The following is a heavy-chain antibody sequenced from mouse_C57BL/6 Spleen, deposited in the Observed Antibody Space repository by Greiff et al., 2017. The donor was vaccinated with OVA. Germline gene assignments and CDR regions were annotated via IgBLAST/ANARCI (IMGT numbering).Heavy chain of an antibody. Sequence: DVKLQESGPGLVKPSQSLSLTCSVTGYSITSGYYWNWIRQFPGNKLEWMGYISYDGSNNYNPSLKNRISITRDTSKNQFFLKLNSVTTEDTATYYCARTELGRWYFDVWGTGTTVTVSS. D-gene: IGHD4-1*01. CDR3: ARTELGRWYFDV. CDR1: GYSITSGYY. V-gene: IGHV3-6*01. J-gene: IGHJ1*03. CDR2: ISYDGSN.